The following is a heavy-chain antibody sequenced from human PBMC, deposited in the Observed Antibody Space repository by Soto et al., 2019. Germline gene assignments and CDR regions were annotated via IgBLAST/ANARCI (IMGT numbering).Heavy chain of an antibody. CDR1: GFTFSSYA. Sequence: QVQLVESGGGVVQPGRSLRLSCAASGFTFSSYAMHWVRQAPGKGLEWVAVISYDGSNKYYADSVKGRFTISRDNSKKPLYLQMNRLRAGETAVYYCASGQVGYDYVWGGYRSPFDYWGQGTLVTVSS. V-gene: IGHV3-30-3*01. CDR2: ISYDGSNK. D-gene: IGHD3-16*02. CDR3: ASGQVGYDYVWGGYRSPFDY. J-gene: IGHJ4*02.